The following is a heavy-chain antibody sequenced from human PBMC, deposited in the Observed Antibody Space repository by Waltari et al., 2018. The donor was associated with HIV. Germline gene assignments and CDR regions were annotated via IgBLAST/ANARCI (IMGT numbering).Heavy chain of an antibody. CDR2: LSYDGKKK. D-gene: IGHD5-18*01. J-gene: IGHJ4*02. CDR3: AKDRGGYSYIFDF. Sequence: QVQLVESGGGVVQPGRSLRLSCAASGFTSSTYGIHWVRPAPGKGLGGWAVLSYDGKKKCYADAVKCRFTISRDNSKNTLYRQMNGLRAEDTAVYYCAKDRGGYSYIFDFRGQGTLVTVSS. CDR1: GFTSSTYG. V-gene: IGHV3-30*18.